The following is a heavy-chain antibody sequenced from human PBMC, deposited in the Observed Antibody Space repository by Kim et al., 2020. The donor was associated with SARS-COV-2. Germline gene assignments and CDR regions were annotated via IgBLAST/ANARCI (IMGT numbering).Heavy chain of an antibody. J-gene: IGHJ5*01. CDR3: ARDCDFGDWCGGAFDS. Sequence: GGSLRLSCAASGFTFSNYRMHWVRQAPGKGLEWLLRINSTSGYINHADSVKGRFTISRDNAKSTLFLQMDSLRVEDTAVYHCARDCDFGDWCGGAFDSWG. V-gene: IGHV3-21*01. CDR1: GFTFSNYR. D-gene: IGHD2-21*01. CDR2: INSTSGYI.